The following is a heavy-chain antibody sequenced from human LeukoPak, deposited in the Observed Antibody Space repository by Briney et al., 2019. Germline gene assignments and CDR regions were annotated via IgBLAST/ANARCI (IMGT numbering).Heavy chain of an antibody. D-gene: IGHD6-13*01. CDR3: AKDIEGQQLVLGYFDY. Sequence: GGSLRRSCAASGFTFDDYAMHWVRQAPGKGLEWVPLISGDGGSTYYADSVKGRFTISRDNSKNSLYLQMNSPRTEDTALYYCAKDIEGQQLVLGYFDYWGQGTPVTVSS. CDR1: GFTFDDYA. CDR2: ISGDGGST. J-gene: IGHJ4*02. V-gene: IGHV3-43*02.